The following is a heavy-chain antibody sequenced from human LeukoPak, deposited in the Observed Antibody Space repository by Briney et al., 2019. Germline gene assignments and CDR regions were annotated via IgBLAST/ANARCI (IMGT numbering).Heavy chain of an antibody. CDR2: IYHSGST. J-gene: IGHJ3*02. Sequence: SQTLSLTCAVSGGSISSGGYSWSWIRQPPGTGLEWIGYIYHSGSTYYNPSLKSRVTISVDRSKNQFSLKLSSVTAADTAVYYCARSSVVALDAFDIWGQGTMVTVSS. V-gene: IGHV4-30-2*01. CDR1: GGSISSGGYS. CDR3: ARSSVVALDAFDI. D-gene: IGHD3-22*01.